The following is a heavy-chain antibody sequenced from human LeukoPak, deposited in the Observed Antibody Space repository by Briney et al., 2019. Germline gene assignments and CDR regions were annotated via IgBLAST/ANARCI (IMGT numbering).Heavy chain of an antibody. CDR3: ARSHYYDSSGYDY. CDR1: GYTFTSYA. V-gene: IGHV1-3*01. Sequence: ASVKVSCKASGYTFTSYAMHWVRQDPGQRLEGMGWINAGNGNTKYSQKFQGRVTITRDTSASTAYMELSSLRSEDTAVYYCARSHYYDSSGYDYWGQGALVIVS. CDR2: INAGNGNT. D-gene: IGHD3-22*01. J-gene: IGHJ4*02.